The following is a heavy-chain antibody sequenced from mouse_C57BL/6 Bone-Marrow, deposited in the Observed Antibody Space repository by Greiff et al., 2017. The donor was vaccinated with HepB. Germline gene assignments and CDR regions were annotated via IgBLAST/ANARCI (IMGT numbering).Heavy chain of an antibody. V-gene: IGHV5-17*01. CDR1: GFTFSDYG. CDR2: ISSGSSTI. J-gene: IGHJ1*03. D-gene: IGHD1-1*01. CDR3: AREEGTVVSYWYFDV. Sequence: EVQGVESGGGLVKPGGSLKLSCAASGFTFSDYGMHWVRQAPEKGLEWVAYISSGSSTIYYADTVKGRFTISRDNAKNTLFLQMTSLRSEDTAMYYCAREEGTVVSYWYFDVWGTGTTVTVSS.